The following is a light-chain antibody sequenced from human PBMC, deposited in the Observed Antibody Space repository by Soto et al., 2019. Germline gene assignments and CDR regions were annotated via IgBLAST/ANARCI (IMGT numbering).Light chain of an antibody. CDR1: QSVSSSY. Sequence: EIVLTQSPGTLSLSPGERATLSCRASQSVSSSYLAWYQQKPGQAPRLLIYGASSRATGIPDRFSGSGSGTDFTLTISRLEPEDFAVYYCQQYGGWTFGQGTK. J-gene: IGKJ1*01. V-gene: IGKV3-20*01. CDR3: QQYGGWT. CDR2: GAS.